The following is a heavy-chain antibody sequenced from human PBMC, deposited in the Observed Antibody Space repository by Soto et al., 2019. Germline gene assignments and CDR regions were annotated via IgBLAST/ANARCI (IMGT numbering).Heavy chain of an antibody. CDR2: IGSSGTTI. CDR3: AGDQYYYDSSGYSPFDY. D-gene: IGHD3-22*01. V-gene: IGHV3-48*02. Sequence: EVQLEESGGGFVQPGGSLRLSCAASGFSFNTYSMNWVRQAPGKGLEWVSYIGSSGTTIYYADSVKGRFTISRDNAKKLLYLPIDRLGEQDTALYFCAGDQYYYDSSGYSPFDYWGQGTLVTVSS. J-gene: IGHJ4*02. CDR1: GFSFNTYS.